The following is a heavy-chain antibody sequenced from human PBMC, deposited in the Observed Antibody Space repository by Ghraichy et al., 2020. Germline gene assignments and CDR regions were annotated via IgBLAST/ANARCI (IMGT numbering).Heavy chain of an antibody. CDR2: IKIDETEK. CDR1: GFSFRSYW. D-gene: IGHD4-11*01. CDR3: GRGCTDNSNYAVDI. V-gene: IGHV3-7*03. J-gene: IGHJ3*02. Sequence: GGSLRLSCAASGFSFRSYWMTWVRQAPGKGLEWVANIKIDETEKYYVGSVKGRFTVSRDNAKNSLYLQMNSLRAEDTALYYCGRGCTDNSNYAVDISGQGPLVTVSS.